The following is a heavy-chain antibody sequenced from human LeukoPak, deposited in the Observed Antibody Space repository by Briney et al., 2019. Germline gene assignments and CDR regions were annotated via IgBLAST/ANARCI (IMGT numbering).Heavy chain of an antibody. CDR1: GYTFTSYD. J-gene: IGHJ6*03. V-gene: IGHV1-8*01. CDR3: ARAARWLREETYYYYYMDV. Sequence: ASVKVSCKASGYTFTSYDINWVRQATGQGLEWMGWMNPNSGNTGYAQKFQGRVTMTRNTSISTAYMELSSLRSEDTAVYYCARAARWLREETYYYYYMDVWGKGTTVTISS. D-gene: IGHD5-12*01. CDR2: MNPNSGNT.